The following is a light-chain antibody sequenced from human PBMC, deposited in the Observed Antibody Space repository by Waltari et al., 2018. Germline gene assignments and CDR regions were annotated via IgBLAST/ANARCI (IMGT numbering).Light chain of an antibody. V-gene: IGKV1-5*03. CDR3: QQYDTFPWA. CDR2: KAS. Sequence: DIQMTQSPSTLSASAGDRVTIPCRASQSIRSWLAWYQQKPGKAPKFLIHKASSLESGVPSRFSGSGSGTEFTLTISSLQPDDFATYYCQQYDTFPWAFGQGTTVEIK. J-gene: IGKJ1*01. CDR1: QSIRSW.